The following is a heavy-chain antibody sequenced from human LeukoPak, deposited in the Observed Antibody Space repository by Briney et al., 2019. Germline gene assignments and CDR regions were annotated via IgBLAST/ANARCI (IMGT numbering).Heavy chain of an antibody. Sequence: SETLSLTCTASGGSISSGSYYWSWIRQPAGKGLEWIGRIYTSGSTNYNPSLKSRVTISVDTSKNQFSLKLSSVTAADTAVYYCARSSYAMTTVTAYYYYYMDVWAKGPRSPSP. CDR3: ARSSYAMTTVTAYYYYYMDV. J-gene: IGHJ6*03. D-gene: IGHD4-11*01. CDR1: GGSISSGSYY. V-gene: IGHV4-61*02. CDR2: IYTSGST.